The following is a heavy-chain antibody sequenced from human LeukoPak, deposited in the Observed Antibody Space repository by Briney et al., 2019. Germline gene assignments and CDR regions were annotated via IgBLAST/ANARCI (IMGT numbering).Heavy chain of an antibody. CDR1: GFTFSSYS. Sequence: GGSLRLSCAASGFTFSSYSMNWVRQAPGKGLEWVSYISSSSSTIYYADSVKGRFTISRDNAKNSLYLQMNSLRDEDTAVYYCARDPRVWWLTSLEGKWFDPWGQGTLVTVSS. CDR2: ISSSSSTI. CDR3: ARDPRVWWLTSLEGKWFDP. J-gene: IGHJ5*02. V-gene: IGHV3-48*02. D-gene: IGHD5-12*01.